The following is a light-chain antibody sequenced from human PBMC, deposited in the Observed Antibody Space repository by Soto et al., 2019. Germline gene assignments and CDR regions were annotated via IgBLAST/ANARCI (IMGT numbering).Light chain of an antibody. CDR3: SLYTCENTYV. V-gene: IGLV2-18*01. J-gene: IGLJ1*01. Sequence: QSALTQPRSVSGSPGQSVTISCTGTSXDFVSYNRVSWYQQPPGTAPKLIIYEASNRPSGVPDRFSGSKSGNTASLTISGLQAADEADYYCSLYTCENTYVFGTGTKVTVL. CDR1: SXDFVSYNR. CDR2: EAS.